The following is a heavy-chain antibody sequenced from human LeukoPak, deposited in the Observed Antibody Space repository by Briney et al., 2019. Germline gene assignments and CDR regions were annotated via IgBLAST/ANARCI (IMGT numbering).Heavy chain of an antibody. V-gene: IGHV1-2*02. CDR1: GYSFIGYY. CDR2: IKPNSGVK. CDR3: ARDLPYYDYLIGYSTYNCFDT. D-gene: IGHD3-3*01. J-gene: IGHJ5*02. Sequence: VASVTVSCKASGYSFIGYYVHWVRQAPGQGLERMGGIKPNSGVKKYAQKFQDRVTMTRDTSISTAYMELSRMRSDDTAVYYCARDLPYYDYLIGYSTYNCFDTWGQGTLVTVSS.